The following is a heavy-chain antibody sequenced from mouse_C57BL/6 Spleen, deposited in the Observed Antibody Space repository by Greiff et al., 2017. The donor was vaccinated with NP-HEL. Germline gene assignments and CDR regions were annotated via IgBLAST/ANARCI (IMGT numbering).Heavy chain of an antibody. Sequence: QVQLQQSGAELARPGASVKMSCKASGYTFTSYTMHWVNQRPGQGLEWIGYINPSSGYTKYNQKFKDKATLTADKSSSTAYMQLSSLTSEDSAVYYCARSRGYDYHDYWGQGTTLTVSS. J-gene: IGHJ2*01. CDR2: INPSSGYT. V-gene: IGHV1-4*01. D-gene: IGHD2-4*01. CDR1: GYTFTSYT. CDR3: ARSRGYDYHDY.